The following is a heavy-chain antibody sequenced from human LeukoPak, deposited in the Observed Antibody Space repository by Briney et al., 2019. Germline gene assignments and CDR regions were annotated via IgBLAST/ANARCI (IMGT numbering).Heavy chain of an antibody. Sequence: SETLSLTCAVYGGSFSGYYWSWIRQPPGKGLEWIGEINHSGSTNYNPSLKSRVTISVDTSKNQFSLKLSSVTAADTAVYYCAGQSGSLYPTWFDPWGQGTLVTVSS. CDR2: INHSGST. J-gene: IGHJ5*02. V-gene: IGHV4-34*01. CDR1: GGSFSGYY. CDR3: AGQSGSLYPTWFDP. D-gene: IGHD1-26*01.